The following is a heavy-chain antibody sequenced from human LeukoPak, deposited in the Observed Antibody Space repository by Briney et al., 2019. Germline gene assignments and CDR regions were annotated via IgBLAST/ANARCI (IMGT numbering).Heavy chain of an antibody. CDR2: INPNSGGT. CDR3: ARSDPYGDYSGYFDY. D-gene: IGHD4-17*01. V-gene: IGHV1-2*02. J-gene: IGHJ4*02. Sequence: GASVKVSCKVSGYTLTELSMHWVRQAPGQGLEWMGWINPNSGGTNYAQKFQGRVTMTRDTSISTAYMELSRLRSDDTAVYYCARSDPYGDYSGYFDYWGQGTLVTVSS. CDR1: GYTLTELS.